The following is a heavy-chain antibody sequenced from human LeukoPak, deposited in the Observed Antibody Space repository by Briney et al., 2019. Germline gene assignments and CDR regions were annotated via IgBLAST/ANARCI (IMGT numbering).Heavy chain of an antibody. CDR1: GGTFSTYA. CDR2: IIPIFGTA. V-gene: IGHV1-69*13. CDR3: ARSAGGVIVVVTPALSRTRPPYYYYYMDV. Sequence: SVKVSCKASGGTFSTYAISWVRQAPGQGLEWMGGIIPIFGTANYAQKFQGRVTITADESTRSAYMELSSLRSEDTAVYYCARSAGGVIVVVTPALSRTRPPYYYYYMDVWGRGTTVTVSS. D-gene: IGHD2-2*01. J-gene: IGHJ6*03.